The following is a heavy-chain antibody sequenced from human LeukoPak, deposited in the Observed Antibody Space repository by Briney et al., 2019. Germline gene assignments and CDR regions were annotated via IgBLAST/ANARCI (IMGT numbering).Heavy chain of an antibody. D-gene: IGHD3-10*01. CDR1: GYTFTTYY. V-gene: IGHV1-46*01. CDR3: RRDLRSGSVRFEY. J-gene: IGHJ4*02. Sequence: ASVKVSCKASGYTFTTYYIHWLRQAPGQGLEWMGIINPSGGSTNYAQKLQGRGTMTRDTSTSPVYIELDGRTSEDTGVEYCRRDLRSGSVRFEYGGQGTLVTVSS. CDR2: INPSGGST.